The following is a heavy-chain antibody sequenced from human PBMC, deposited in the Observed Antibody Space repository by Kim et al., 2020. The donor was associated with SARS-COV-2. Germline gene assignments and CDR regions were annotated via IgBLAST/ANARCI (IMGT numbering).Heavy chain of an antibody. J-gene: IGHJ5*02. CDR2: TIPIFGTA. D-gene: IGHD6-13*01. CDR3: ARKAGAVAAAGIWGWFDP. V-gene: IGHV1-69*13. Sequence: SVKVSCKASGGTFSSYAISWVRQAPGQGLEWMGGTIPIFGTANYAQKFQGRVTITADESTSTAYMELSSLRSEDTAVYYCARKAGAVAAAGIWGWFDPWGQGTLVTVSS. CDR1: GGTFSSYA.